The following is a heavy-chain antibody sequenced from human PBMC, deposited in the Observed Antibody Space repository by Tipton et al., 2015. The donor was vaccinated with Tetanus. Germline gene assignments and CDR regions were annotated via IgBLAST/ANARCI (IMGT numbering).Heavy chain of an antibody. V-gene: IGHV4-4*07. J-gene: IGHJ5*02. CDR2: IYTSGST. CDR3: ARSGHTAMFFVGWFDP. D-gene: IGHD5-18*01. CDR1: GGSISSYY. Sequence: TLSLTCTVSGGSISSYYWSWIRQPAGKGLEWIGRIYTSGSTNYNPSLKSRVTMSVDTSKNQFSLKLSSVTAADPAVYYCARSGHTAMFFVGWFDPWGQGTLVTVSS.